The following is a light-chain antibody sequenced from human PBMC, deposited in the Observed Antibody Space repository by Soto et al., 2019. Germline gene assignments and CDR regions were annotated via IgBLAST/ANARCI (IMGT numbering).Light chain of an antibody. CDR1: NSDIGDWNY. CDR3: ISFSSDTTLFV. Sequence: QSVLTQPASVSGSPGQSITISCTGANSDIGDWNYVSWYQQSPGKAPKLIIYEVNYRPSGVSYRFSGSKSGNTASLTISVLQAEDEADYYCISFSSDTTLFVFGGGTKLTVL. CDR2: EVN. J-gene: IGLJ1*01. V-gene: IGLV2-14*01.